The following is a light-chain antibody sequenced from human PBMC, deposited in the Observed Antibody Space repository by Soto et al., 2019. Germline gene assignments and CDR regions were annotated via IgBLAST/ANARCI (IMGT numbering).Light chain of an antibody. CDR1: QSVYNN. CDR2: GAS. CDR3: QQHDSWPRT. Sequence: EIVMTQSPATLSVSPGETATLSCRASQSVYNNLAWYQQIPGQAPRLLIHGASTRATGVPAKVSGSGSGTEFTLTISSLQSEDFAVYYCQQHDSWPRTFCQGT. V-gene: IGKV3-15*01. J-gene: IGKJ1*01.